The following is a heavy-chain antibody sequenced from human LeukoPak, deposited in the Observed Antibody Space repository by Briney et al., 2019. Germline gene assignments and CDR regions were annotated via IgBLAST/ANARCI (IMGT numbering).Heavy chain of an antibody. CDR1: GFTFSRYA. CDR2: INSDGSSI. D-gene: IGHD3-9*01. V-gene: IGHV3-74*01. J-gene: IGHJ5*02. Sequence: GGSLRLSCAASGFTFSRYAMSWVRQAPGKGLEWVSGINSDGSSIRYADSVKGRFTISRDNAKNTLYLQMNSLRAEDTAVYYCARVNDILTGYYLGGAFDPWGQGTLVTVSS. CDR3: ARVNDILTGYYLGGAFDP.